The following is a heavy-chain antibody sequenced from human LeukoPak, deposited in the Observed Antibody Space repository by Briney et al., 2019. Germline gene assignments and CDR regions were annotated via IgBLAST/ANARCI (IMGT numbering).Heavy chain of an antibody. V-gene: IGHV3-7*01. J-gene: IGHJ4*02. D-gene: IGHD6-19*01. CDR1: GFTFSSYW. Sequence: GGSLRLSCAASGFTFSSYWMSWVRQAPGKGLEWVANIKQDGSEKYYVDSVKGRFTISRDNAKNSLYLQMNSLRAEDTAVYYCAGYSPQWLVGYWGQGTLVTVSS. CDR2: IKQDGSEK. CDR3: AGYSPQWLVGY.